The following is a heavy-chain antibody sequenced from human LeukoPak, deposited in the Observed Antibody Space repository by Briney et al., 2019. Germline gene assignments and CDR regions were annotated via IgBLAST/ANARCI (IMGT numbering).Heavy chain of an antibody. D-gene: IGHD3-10*01. CDR1: GFTFDDYG. J-gene: IGHJ4*02. CDR2: ISSSSYI. V-gene: IGHV3-69-1*01. CDR3: ARVLTRGLYYFDY. Sequence: GGSLRLSCAASGFTFDDYGMNWVRQAPGKGLEWVSSISSSSYIYYADSVKGRFTISRDNAKNSLYLQMNSLRAEDTAVYYCARVLTRGLYYFDYWGQGTLVTVSS.